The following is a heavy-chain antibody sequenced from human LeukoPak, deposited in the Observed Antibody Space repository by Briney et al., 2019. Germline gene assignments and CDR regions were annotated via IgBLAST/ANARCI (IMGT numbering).Heavy chain of an antibody. CDR1: GGSISSSSYY. Sequence: SETLSLTCTVSGGSISSSSYYWGWIRQPPGKGLEWIGSIYYIGSTYYNPSLKSRVTISVDTSKNQFSLKLSSVTAADTAVYYCARVPAPGYCSGGSCYRDAFDIWGQGTMVTVSS. D-gene: IGHD2-15*01. CDR2: IYYIGST. J-gene: IGHJ3*02. CDR3: ARVPAPGYCSGGSCYRDAFDI. V-gene: IGHV4-39*07.